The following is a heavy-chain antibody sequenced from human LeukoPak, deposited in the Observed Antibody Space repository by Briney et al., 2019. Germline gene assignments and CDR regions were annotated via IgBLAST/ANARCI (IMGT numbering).Heavy chain of an antibody. CDR3: LRERHGENTEN. Sequence: GGSLKLSCAASGFTVTSKRMSWVRQAPGEGLEWVSVIYSGGSTSYADSVEGRLTISRDNSKNTLDLPMNSLRVEDTAVYYCLRERHGENTENWGQGTLVSVSS. CDR1: GFTVTSKR. V-gene: IGHV3-53*01. D-gene: IGHD4-17*01. CDR2: IYSGGST. J-gene: IGHJ4*02.